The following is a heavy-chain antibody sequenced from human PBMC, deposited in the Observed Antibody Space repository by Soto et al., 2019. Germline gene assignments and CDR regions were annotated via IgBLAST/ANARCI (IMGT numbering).Heavy chain of an antibody. V-gene: IGHV3-74*01. J-gene: IGHJ4*02. CDR3: ARSREGYSSFDE. CDR1: GFTFSNYW. Sequence: EVQLVESGGDLVQPGGSLRLSCAASGFTFSNYWMHWVRQAPGKGLVWVSRIKSDGSSKVYADSVKGRFTISRDNAKNTLQQLMNSLRGADTAGYYCARSREGYSSFDEWGQGTLVTVSS. D-gene: IGHD4-4*01. CDR2: IKSDGSSK.